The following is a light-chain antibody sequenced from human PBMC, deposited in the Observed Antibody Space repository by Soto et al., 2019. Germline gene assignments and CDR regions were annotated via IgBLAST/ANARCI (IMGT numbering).Light chain of an antibody. CDR2: GAS. J-gene: IGKJ1*01. V-gene: IGKV3-15*01. CDR3: QQYNNWPRS. CDR1: QSVSSN. Sequence: EIVMTQSPDTLSVSPGERDTLSCRASQSVSSNLACYQQKPGQAPRLLISGASTRATGIPARFSGSGSGTEFTLTISSLQSEDFAVYYCQQYNNWPRSFGQGTKVEIK.